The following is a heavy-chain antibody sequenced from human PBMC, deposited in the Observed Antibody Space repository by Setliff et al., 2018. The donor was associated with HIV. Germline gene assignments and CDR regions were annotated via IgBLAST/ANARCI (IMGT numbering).Heavy chain of an antibody. CDR2: ISGSGANT. CDR3: VKRVGNTGAGAFDT. D-gene: IGHD2-8*02. J-gene: IGHJ3*02. Sequence: PGGSLRLSCEASGFTFSDAWMNWVRQAPGKGLEWVSGISGSGANTYHADSVKGRFTISRDASKNTLYLQMNSLRADDTALYYCVKRVGNTGAGAFDTWGLGTMVTVSS. V-gene: IGHV3-23*01. CDR1: GFTFSDAW.